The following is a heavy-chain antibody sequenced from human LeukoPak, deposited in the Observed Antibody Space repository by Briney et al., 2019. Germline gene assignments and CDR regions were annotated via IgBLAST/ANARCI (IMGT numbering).Heavy chain of an antibody. D-gene: IGHD3-22*01. CDR3: ARDPDYYDSSGYYDY. CDR1: GFTFSSYA. CDR2: ISYDGSNK. J-gene: IGHJ4*02. Sequence: PGRSLRLSCAASGFTFSSYAMRWVRQAPGKGLEWVAVISYDGSNKYYADSVKGRFTISRDNSKNTLYLQMNSLRAEDTAVYYCARDPDYYDSSGYYDYWGQGTLVTVSS. V-gene: IGHV3-30-3*01.